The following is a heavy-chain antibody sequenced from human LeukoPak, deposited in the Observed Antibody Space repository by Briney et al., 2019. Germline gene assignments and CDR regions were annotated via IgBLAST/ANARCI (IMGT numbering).Heavy chain of an antibody. CDR1: GGSISSSSYY. CDR2: IYYSGST. D-gene: IGHD6-13*01. Sequence: PSETLSLTCTVSGGSISSSSYYWGWIRQPPGKALGWIGSIYYSGSTYYNPSLKSRVTISVDTSKNQFSLKLSSVTAADTAVYYCARTRYSSSWYPGQFYFDYWGQGTLVTVSS. CDR3: ARTRYSSSWYPGQFYFDY. V-gene: IGHV4-39*01. J-gene: IGHJ4*02.